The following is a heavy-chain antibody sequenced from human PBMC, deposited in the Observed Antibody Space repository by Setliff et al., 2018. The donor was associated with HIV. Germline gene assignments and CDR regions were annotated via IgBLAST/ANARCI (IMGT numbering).Heavy chain of an antibody. CDR1: GGSISSGSYY. CDR3: ARGRRSSGWYVYH. V-gene: IGHV4-61*09. J-gene: IGHJ4*02. Sequence: PSETLYLTCDVSGGSISSGSYYWSWIRQPAGKGLEWIGHIYTSGSTNYNPSLKSRVTISVDTSTNQFSLKLSSVTAADTAVYYCARGRRSSGWYVYHWGQGTLVTVSS. CDR2: IYTSGST. D-gene: IGHD6-19*01.